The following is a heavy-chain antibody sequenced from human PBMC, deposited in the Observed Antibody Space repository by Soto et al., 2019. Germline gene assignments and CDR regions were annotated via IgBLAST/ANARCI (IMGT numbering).Heavy chain of an antibody. CDR1: GFTFSRYA. V-gene: IGHV3-64*01. Sequence: EVQLVESGGGLVQPGGSLRLSCAASGFTFSRYAMHWVRQAPGKGLEYVSTINTNGGSTHYANSVKGRFTISRDNSKNTLYLQMGSLRAEAMAVYYCARGPYHFDYWGQGTLVTVSS. CDR3: ARGPYHFDY. J-gene: IGHJ4*02. CDR2: INTNGGST.